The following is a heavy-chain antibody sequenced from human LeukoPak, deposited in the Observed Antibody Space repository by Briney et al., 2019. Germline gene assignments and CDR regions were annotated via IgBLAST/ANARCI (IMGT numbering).Heavy chain of an antibody. V-gene: IGHV1-2*02. CDR2: INPNSGGT. J-gene: IGHJ3*02. D-gene: IGHD3-10*01. CDR3: ARARHGSGSYRFAFDI. CDR1: GYTFTGYY. Sequence: ASVKVSCKASGYTFTGYYMHWVRQAPGQGLEWMGWINPNSGGTNYAQKFQGRVTMTRDTSISTAYMELSRLRSDDTAVYYCARARHGSGSYRFAFDIWGQGTMVTVSS.